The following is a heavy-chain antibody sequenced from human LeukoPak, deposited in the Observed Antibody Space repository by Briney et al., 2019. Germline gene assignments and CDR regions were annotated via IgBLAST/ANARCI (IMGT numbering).Heavy chain of an antibody. CDR3: TSGASGSYYPYYFDY. CDR2: IRSKAYGGTT. J-gene: IGHJ4*02. CDR1: GFTFSDYF. V-gene: IGHV3-49*03. D-gene: IGHD1-26*01. Sequence: GGSLRLSCAASGFTFSDYFMTWIRQAPGKGLEWVGFIRSKAYGGTTEYAASVKGRFTISRDDSKSIAYLQMNSLKTEDTAVYYCTSGASGSYYPYYFDYWGQGTLVTVSS.